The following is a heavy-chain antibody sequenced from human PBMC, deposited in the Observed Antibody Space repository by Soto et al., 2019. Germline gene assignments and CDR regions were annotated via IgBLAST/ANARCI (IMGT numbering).Heavy chain of an antibody. J-gene: IGHJ6*02. CDR1: GYTFTGYY. CDR2: INPNSGGT. D-gene: IGHD6-13*01. CDR3: ARGSSSSWYFGVLGYYGMDV. V-gene: IGHV1-2*02. Sequence: SVKVSWKGSGYTFTGYYMHWGREAPVQGLEWMGWINPNSGGTNYAQKFQGRVTMTRDTSISTAYMELSRLRSDDTAVYYCARGSSSSWYFGVLGYYGMDVWGQGTTVTVSS.